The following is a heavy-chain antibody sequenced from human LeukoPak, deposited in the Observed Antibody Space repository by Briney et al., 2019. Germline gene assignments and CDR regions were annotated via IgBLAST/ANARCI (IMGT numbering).Heavy chain of an antibody. CDR1: GYTFTGYY. J-gene: IGHJ5*02. D-gene: IGHD4-23*01. V-gene: IGHV1-2*02. Sequence: GASVKVSCKASGYTFTGYYMHWVRQAPGQGLEWMGWINPNSGGTNYAQKFQGRVTMARDTSISTAYMELSRLRSDDTAVYYCARDRRYGGERHNWFDPWGQGTLVTVSS. CDR3: ARDRRYGGERHNWFDP. CDR2: INPNSGGT.